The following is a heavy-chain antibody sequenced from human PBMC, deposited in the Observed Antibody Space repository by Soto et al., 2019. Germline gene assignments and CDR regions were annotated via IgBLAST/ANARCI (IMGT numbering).Heavy chain of an antibody. CDR3: ATGVITMIVVVSAPFDY. CDR1: GYTLTELS. CDR2: FDPEDGET. Sequence: GASVKGSCKVAGYTLTELSMHWVRQAPGKGLEWMGGFDPEDGETIYAQKFQGRVTMTEDTSTDTAYMELSSLRSEDTAVYYCATGVITMIVVVSAPFDYWGQGTLVTVYS. J-gene: IGHJ4*02. V-gene: IGHV1-24*01. D-gene: IGHD3-22*01.